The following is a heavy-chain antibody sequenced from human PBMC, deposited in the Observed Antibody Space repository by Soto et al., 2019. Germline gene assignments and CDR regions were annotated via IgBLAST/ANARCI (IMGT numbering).Heavy chain of an antibody. J-gene: IGHJ3*02. Sequence: PSETLSLTWTVSGGSVSSGSYYWSWIRQPPGKGLEWIGYIYYSGSTNYNPSLKSRVTISVDTSKNQFSLKLSSVTAADTAVYYCARRYRGEVDDAFDIWGQGTMVTVSS. D-gene: IGHD3-10*01. CDR3: ARRYRGEVDDAFDI. CDR1: GGSVSSGSYY. CDR2: IYYSGST. V-gene: IGHV4-61*01.